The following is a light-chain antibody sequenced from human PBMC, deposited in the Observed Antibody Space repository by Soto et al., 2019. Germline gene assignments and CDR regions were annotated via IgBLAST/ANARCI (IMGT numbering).Light chain of an antibody. CDR2: GVS. CDR3: QEYNDWPPEVT. CDR1: QTVSSN. V-gene: IGKV3D-15*01. Sequence: EIVLTQAPLTLSVSPGERATLSCRASQTVSSNLAWYQQKPGQPPRLLMSGVSTRATGIPARFSGSGSGTEFTLTISSLQPEDFAVYSGQEYNDWPPEVTFGGGTKVEIK. J-gene: IGKJ4*01.